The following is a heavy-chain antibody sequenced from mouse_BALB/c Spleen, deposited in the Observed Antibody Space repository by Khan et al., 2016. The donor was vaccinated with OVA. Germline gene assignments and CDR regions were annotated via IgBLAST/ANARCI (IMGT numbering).Heavy chain of an antibody. CDR2: VNPNTDNI. V-gene: IGHV1-26*01. D-gene: IGHD2-14*01. CDR3: ARGYDFFAY. J-gene: IGHJ3*01. CDR1: GYSFTLYY. Sequence: VQLKESGPDLVKPGASVKISCKASGYSFTLYYMSWVKQSHGKSLEWIGRVNPNTDNINYNQEFKGKAILTVDKSSNTAYIELRNLTSEDSAFYFCARGYDFFAYWGQGTLVTVAA.